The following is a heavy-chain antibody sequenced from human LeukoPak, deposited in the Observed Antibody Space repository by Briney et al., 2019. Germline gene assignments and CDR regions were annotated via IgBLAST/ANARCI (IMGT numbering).Heavy chain of an antibody. D-gene: IGHD5-24*01. CDR2: IYSGGST. J-gene: IGHJ4*02. CDR3: AREMATAYDY. Sequence: PGGSLRLSCAASGFTVSSNYMSWVRQALGKGLEWVSVIYSGGSTYYADSVKGRFTISRDNSKNTLYLQMNSLRAEDTAVYYCAREMATAYDYWGQGTLVTVSS. CDR1: GFTVSSNY. V-gene: IGHV3-53*01.